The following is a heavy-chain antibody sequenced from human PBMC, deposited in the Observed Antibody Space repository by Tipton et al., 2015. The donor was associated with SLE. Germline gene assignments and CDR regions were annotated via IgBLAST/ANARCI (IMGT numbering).Heavy chain of an antibody. CDR2: IFYSGST. CDR3: ARGWWFDP. CDR1: GDSISSSAYY. Sequence: TLSLTCTVSGDSISSSAYYWGWVRQPPGKGLEWIGTIFYSGSTYYNPSLESRVTISVDTSKNQFSLKLSSVTAADTAVYYCARGWWFDPWGQGTLVTVSS. V-gene: IGHV4-39*07. J-gene: IGHJ5*02. D-gene: IGHD6-19*01.